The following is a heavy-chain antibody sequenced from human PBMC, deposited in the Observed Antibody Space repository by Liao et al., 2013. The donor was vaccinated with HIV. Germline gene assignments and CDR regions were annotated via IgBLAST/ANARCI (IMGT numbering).Heavy chain of an antibody. V-gene: IGHV4-59*12. D-gene: IGHD2-15*01. CDR2: IYYSGST. CDR1: GGSISSYY. CDR3: ARSMLLRPNWFDP. Sequence: QVHLQQWGAGLLKPSEPLSLTCTVSGGSISSYYWSWIRQPPGKGLEWIGSIYYSGSTYYNPSLKSRVTISVDTSKNQFSLKLSSVTAADTAVYYCARSMLLRPNWFDPWGQGTLVTVSS. J-gene: IGHJ5*02.